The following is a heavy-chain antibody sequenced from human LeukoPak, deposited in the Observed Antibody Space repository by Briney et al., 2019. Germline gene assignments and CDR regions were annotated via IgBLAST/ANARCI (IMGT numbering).Heavy chain of an antibody. CDR3: ARDCVLRYFDCVAFDI. D-gene: IGHD3-9*01. CDR1: GGTFSSYA. J-gene: IGHJ3*02. CDR2: IIPIFGTA. Sequence: ASVKVSCKASGGTFSSYAISWVRQAPGQGLEWMGGIIPIFGTANYAQKFQGRVTITADESTSTAYMELSSLRSEDTAVYYCARDCVLRYFDCVAFDIWGQGAMVTVSS. V-gene: IGHV1-69*13.